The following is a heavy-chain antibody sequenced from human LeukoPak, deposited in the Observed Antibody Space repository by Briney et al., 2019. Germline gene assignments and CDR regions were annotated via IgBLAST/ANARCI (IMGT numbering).Heavy chain of an antibody. D-gene: IGHD3-22*01. J-gene: IGHJ4*02. Sequence: GGSLRLSCAASGFTFSNAWMNWVRQAPGKGLEWVGRLKSKTDGGVTDYAAPVKGRFTISRDDSKNTLYLQMNSLKTEDTAVYYCTTAYYYDSSPGSFDYWGQGTLVTVSS. CDR2: LKSKTDGGVT. V-gene: IGHV3-15*01. CDR1: GFTFSNAW. CDR3: TTAYYYDSSPGSFDY.